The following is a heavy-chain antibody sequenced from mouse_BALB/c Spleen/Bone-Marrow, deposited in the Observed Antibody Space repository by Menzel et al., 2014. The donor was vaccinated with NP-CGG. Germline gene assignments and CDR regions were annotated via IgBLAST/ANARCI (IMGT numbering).Heavy chain of an antibody. CDR3: ARWLGPGWYFDV. CDR1: GYAFTDYL. D-gene: IGHD4-1*01. CDR2: INPGSGGT. V-gene: IGHV1-54*01. J-gene: IGHJ1*01. Sequence: LQESGAELVRPGTSVKVSCKASGYAFTDYLIEWVKQRPGQGLEWIGVINPGSGGTHHNEKFKGKATLTADKSSSTAYMQLSSLTSDDSAVYFCARWLGPGWYFDVWGAGTTVTVSS.